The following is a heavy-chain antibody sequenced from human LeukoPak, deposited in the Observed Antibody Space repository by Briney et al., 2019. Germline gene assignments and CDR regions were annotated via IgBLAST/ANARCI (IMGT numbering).Heavy chain of an antibody. V-gene: IGHV4-61*02. J-gene: IGHJ4*02. CDR3: AREGSMTARPFVSIDY. CDR1: GGSISSGSYY. Sequence: SETLSLTCTVSGGSISSGSYYWSWIRQPAGKGLEWIGRIYTSGSTNYNPSLKSRITMSVDTSKNQFSLKLSSVTAADTAVYYCAREGSMTARPFVSIDYWGQGTLVTVSS. CDR2: IYTSGST. D-gene: IGHD6-6*01.